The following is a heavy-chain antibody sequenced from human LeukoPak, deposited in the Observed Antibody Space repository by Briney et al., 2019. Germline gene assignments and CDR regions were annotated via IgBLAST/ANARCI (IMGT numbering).Heavy chain of an antibody. V-gene: IGHV3-48*02. CDR3: ASGPLGWSDY. CDR2: ISSSGTT. D-gene: IGHD1-26*01. CDR1: GLRFSSYG. Sequence: GGSLRLSCAASGLRFSSYGMNWVRQAPGKGLEWTSFISSSGTTSYADSVKGRFTISRDNGKNSLYLQVNSLRDEDTAVYYCASGPLGWSDYWGQGALVTVSS. J-gene: IGHJ4*02.